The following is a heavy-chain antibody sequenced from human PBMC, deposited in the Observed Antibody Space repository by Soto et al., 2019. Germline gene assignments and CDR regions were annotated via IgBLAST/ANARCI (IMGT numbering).Heavy chain of an antibody. CDR2: ISDSGGST. D-gene: IGHD1-7*01. V-gene: IGHV3-23*01. CDR3: MKGLSGTTRDDY. Sequence: PGGSLRLSCAASGFTFSSYAMTWVRQAPGKGLEWVSGISDSGGSTYYSASVKGRLTISRDNSKNTLSLQMNSLTAEDTALYYCMKGLSGTTRDDYWGQGILVTVSS. CDR1: GFTFSSYA. J-gene: IGHJ4*02.